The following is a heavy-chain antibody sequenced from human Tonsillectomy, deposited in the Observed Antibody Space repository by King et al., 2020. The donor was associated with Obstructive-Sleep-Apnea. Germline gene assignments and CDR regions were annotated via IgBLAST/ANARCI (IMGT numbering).Heavy chain of an antibody. J-gene: IGHJ3*02. Sequence: QLQESGPGLVKPSETLSLTCTVSGGSISSYYWSWIRQPPGKGLEWIGYIYYSGTTNYNPSLKSRVTISVDTSKNQFSLKLSSVTAADTAVYYCARLAIFGVVLEAVEINDAFDIWGQGTLVTVSS. CDR1: GGSISSYY. CDR3: ARLAIFGVVLEAVEINDAFDI. CDR2: IYYSGTT. V-gene: IGHV4-59*08. D-gene: IGHD3-3*01.